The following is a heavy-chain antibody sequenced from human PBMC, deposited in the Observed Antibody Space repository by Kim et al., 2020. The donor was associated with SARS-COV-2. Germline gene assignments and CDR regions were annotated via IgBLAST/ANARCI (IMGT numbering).Heavy chain of an antibody. D-gene: IGHD6-13*01. V-gene: IGHV5-10-1*01. Sequence: GESLKISCKGSGYSFTSYWISWVRQMPGKGLEWMGRIDPSDSYTNYSPSFQGHVTISADKSISTAYLRWSSLKASDTAMYYCGLTSGYSSSWSTFYFDYWGQGTLVTVSS. J-gene: IGHJ4*02. CDR1: GYSFTSYW. CDR2: IDPSDSYT. CDR3: GLTSGYSSSWSTFYFDY.